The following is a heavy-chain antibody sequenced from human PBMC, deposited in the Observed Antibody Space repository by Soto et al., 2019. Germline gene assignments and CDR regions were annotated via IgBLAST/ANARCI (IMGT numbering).Heavy chain of an antibody. Sequence: QVQLVQSGAEVKKPGASVKVTCKVSGHTLSELSMHWVRQAPGKGLEWMGGFDPEDGETIYAQEFQGRVTMTEDTSTDSTYMELSSLRSEDTAVYYCAAGGTRWLHSPFDYWGQGTLVTISS. CDR3: AAGGTRWLHSPFDY. V-gene: IGHV1-24*01. D-gene: IGHD1-1*01. J-gene: IGHJ4*02. CDR2: FDPEDGET. CDR1: GHTLSELS.